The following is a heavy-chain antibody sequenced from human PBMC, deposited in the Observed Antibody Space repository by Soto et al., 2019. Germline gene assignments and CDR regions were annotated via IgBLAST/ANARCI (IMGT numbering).Heavy chain of an antibody. CDR3: AREGSLGLDV. J-gene: IGHJ6*02. D-gene: IGHD3-10*01. CDR2: INGDGASL. V-gene: IGHV3-74*03. Sequence: EVRLEEAGGGFVQPGGSLRVSCSGSGFIFSSFWMHWVRQGPGKGLEWVSRINGDGASLAYADSVKGRFSISRDNVKNTLQLQMNSLGADDTAVYFCAREGSLGLDVWGRGTTVTVCS. CDR1: GFIFSSFW.